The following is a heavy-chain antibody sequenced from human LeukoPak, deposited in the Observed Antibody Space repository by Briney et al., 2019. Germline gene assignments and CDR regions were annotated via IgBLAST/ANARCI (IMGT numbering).Heavy chain of an antibody. CDR1: GGTFSSYA. D-gene: IGHD6-13*01. V-gene: IGHV1-69*13. CDR2: IIPIFGTA. CDR3: ARDGGDSSFSWFDP. Sequence: ASVKVSCKASGGTFSSYAISWVRQAPGQGLEWMGGIIPIFGTANYAQKFQGRVTITADESTSTAYMELSSLRSEDTAVYYCARDGGDSSFSWFDPWGQGTLVTVSS. J-gene: IGHJ5*02.